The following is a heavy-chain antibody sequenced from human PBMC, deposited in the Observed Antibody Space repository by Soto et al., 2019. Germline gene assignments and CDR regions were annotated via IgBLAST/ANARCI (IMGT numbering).Heavy chain of an antibody. CDR3: ARAVLIVAGQAFDS. D-gene: IGHD5-12*01. CDR2: VNPSDGRA. CDR1: GYRLSNYY. J-gene: IGHJ4*02. V-gene: IGHV1-46*01. Sequence: QVDLVQSGAEVKKPGASVKMSCKSSGYRLSNYYMHWVRQAPGQGLEWMGIVNPSDGRAYYARKFQGRVTMTWDTSTTTLYMEVNSLRSDDSAIYYCARAVLIVAGQAFDSWGQGTLVTVSS.